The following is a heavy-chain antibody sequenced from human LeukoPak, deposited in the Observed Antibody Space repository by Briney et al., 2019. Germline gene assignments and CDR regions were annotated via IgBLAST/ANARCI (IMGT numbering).Heavy chain of an antibody. D-gene: IGHD3-10*01. V-gene: IGHV3-48*01. CDR1: GYTFSNYD. Sequence: GGSLRLSCAVSGYTFSNYDMNWVRQTPGKGLEWVSYISRSSATIYYADSVQGRFIISRDNAKNLLYLQMNSLRAEDTAVYYCAKQAGPMVRGDYIDCWGQGTLVTVSS. CDR2: ISRSSATI. J-gene: IGHJ4*02. CDR3: AKQAGPMVRGDYIDC.